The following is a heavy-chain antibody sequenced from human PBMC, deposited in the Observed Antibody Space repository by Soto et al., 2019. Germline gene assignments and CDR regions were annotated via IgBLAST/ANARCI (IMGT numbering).Heavy chain of an antibody. J-gene: IGHJ3*02. CDR2: VYYDGHNK. CDR1: GFTFSMYG. D-gene: IGHD2-2*01. V-gene: IGHV3-33*01. Sequence: QVQLVESGGGVVQPGRSQRLSCAASGFTFSMYGMHWVRQAPGKGLEWMATVYYDGHNKYYADSVRGRFTIPRDNSKNMVYLQRNSLRAEDTAVYYCARDPPSTLGSFDIWGRGTMVTVSS. CDR3: ARDPPSTLGSFDI.